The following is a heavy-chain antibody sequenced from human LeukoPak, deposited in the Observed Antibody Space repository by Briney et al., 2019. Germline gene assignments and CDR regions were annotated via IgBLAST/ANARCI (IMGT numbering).Heavy chain of an antibody. CDR3: ARDSETAMVTNYYGMDV. V-gene: IGHV3-21*01. D-gene: IGHD5-18*01. J-gene: IGHJ6*02. CDR2: ISSSSSYI. Sequence: GGSLRLSCAASGFTFSSYSMNWVRQAPGKGLEWVSSISSSSSYIYYADSVKGRFTISRDNAKNSLYLQMNSLRAEDTAVYCCARDSETAMVTNYYGMDVWGQGTTVTVPS. CDR1: GFTFSSYS.